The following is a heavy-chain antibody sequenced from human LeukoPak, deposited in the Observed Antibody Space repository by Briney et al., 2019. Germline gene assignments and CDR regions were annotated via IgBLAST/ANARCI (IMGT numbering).Heavy chain of an antibody. D-gene: IGHD6-13*01. CDR3: AREWGGAAASYWFDP. CDR2: INPNSGGT. CDR1: GYTFTGCY. J-gene: IGHJ5*02. Sequence: GASVKVSCKASGYTFTGCYMHWVRQAPGQGLEWMGWINPNSGGTNYAQKFQGRVTMTRDTSISTAYMELSRLRSDDTAVYYCAREWGGAAASYWFDPWGQGTLVTVSS. V-gene: IGHV1-2*02.